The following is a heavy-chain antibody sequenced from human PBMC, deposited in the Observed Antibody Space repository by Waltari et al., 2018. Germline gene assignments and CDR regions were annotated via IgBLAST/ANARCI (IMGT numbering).Heavy chain of an antibody. D-gene: IGHD5-12*01. V-gene: IGHV3-74*01. CDR1: GFDFTKHY. CDR3: AREGGGFDYTPDY. Sequence: EVQLEESGGGLVQPGGSRRLSCEASGFDFTKHYMHWVRQGPGKGLVWVARIRVDGGSTSYADSVKGRFTISRDNSKNTLYLQMNSFRAEDTGIYYCAREGGGFDYTPDYWGQGTLVTVSS. J-gene: IGHJ4*02. CDR2: IRVDGGST.